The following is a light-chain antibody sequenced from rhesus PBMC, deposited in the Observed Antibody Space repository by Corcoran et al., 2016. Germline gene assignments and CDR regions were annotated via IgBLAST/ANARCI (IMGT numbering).Light chain of an antibody. CDR3: LQHNSYPFS. Sequence: DIQMTQSPSSLSASVGDTVTITCRASQGISSYLNWFQQKPGKAPKLLIYDATSLESGVPSRFSGSGSGTDFTLTLRSLQPEDFAAYYCLQHNSYPFSFGPGTKLDIK. CDR2: DAT. CDR1: QGISSY. V-gene: IGKV1-28*03. J-gene: IGKJ3*01.